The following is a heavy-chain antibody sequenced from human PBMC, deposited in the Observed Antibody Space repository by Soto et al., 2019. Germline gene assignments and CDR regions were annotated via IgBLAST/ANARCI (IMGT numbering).Heavy chain of an antibody. CDR3: AKDIFIRRVDTAISFDY. V-gene: IGHV3-43*01. CDR1: GFTFDDYT. J-gene: IGHJ4*02. Sequence: EVQLVESGGVVVQPGGSLRLSCAASGFTFDDYTMHWVRQAPGKGLEWVSLISWDGGSTYYADSVKGRFTISRDNSKNSLYLQMHSLRTEDTALYYCAKDIFIRRVDTAISFDYWGQGTLVTVSS. CDR2: ISWDGGST. D-gene: IGHD5-18*01.